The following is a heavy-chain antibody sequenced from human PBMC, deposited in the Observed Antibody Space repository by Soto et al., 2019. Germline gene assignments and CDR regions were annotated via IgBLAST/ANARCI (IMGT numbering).Heavy chain of an antibody. J-gene: IGHJ3*02. Sequence: SVKVSCKASGGTFSSYAISWVRQAPGQGLEWMGGIIPIFGTANYAQKFQGRVTITADESTSTAYMELSSLRSEDTAVYYCARGLAYYDFWSGDRYDAFDIWG. V-gene: IGHV1-69*13. D-gene: IGHD3-3*01. CDR2: IIPIFGTA. CDR1: GGTFSSYA. CDR3: ARGLAYYDFWSGDRYDAFDI.